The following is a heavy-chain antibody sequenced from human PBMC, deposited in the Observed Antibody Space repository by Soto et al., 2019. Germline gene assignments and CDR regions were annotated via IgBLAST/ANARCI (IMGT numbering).Heavy chain of an antibody. Sequence: SVKVSCKASGGTFSSYAISWVRQAPGQGLEWMGGIIPIFGTANYAQKFQGRVTITADKSTSTAYMELSSLRSEDTAVYYCAADLDRDYYYYGMDVWGQGTTVTVSS. CDR1: GGTFSSYA. V-gene: IGHV1-69*06. CDR2: IIPIFGTA. J-gene: IGHJ6*02. D-gene: IGHD3-16*02. CDR3: AADLDRDYYYYGMDV.